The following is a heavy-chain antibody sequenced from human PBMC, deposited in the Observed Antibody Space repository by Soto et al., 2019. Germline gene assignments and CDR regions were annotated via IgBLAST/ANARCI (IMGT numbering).Heavy chain of an antibody. CDR2: INHSGST. Sequence: QVQLQQWGAGLLKPSETLSLTCAVYGGSFNGYYWNWIRQPPGKGLEWIGEINHSGSTNYNPSLKSRVHISVDTSKNKFSLKLSSVTAADTAVYYCARGQSYIVVVPAPSSWFDPWGQGTLVTVSS. CDR1: GGSFNGYY. CDR3: ARGQSYIVVVPAPSSWFDP. V-gene: IGHV4-34*01. D-gene: IGHD2-2*01. J-gene: IGHJ5*02.